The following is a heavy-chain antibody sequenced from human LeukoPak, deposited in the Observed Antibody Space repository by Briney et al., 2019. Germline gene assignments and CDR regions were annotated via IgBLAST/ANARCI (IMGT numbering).Heavy chain of an antibody. CDR2: INHSGST. CDR3: ARQKCTSASCLTKNAFDI. CDR1: GGSFSGYY. V-gene: IGHV4-34*01. J-gene: IGHJ3*02. Sequence: SETLSLTCAVYGGSFSGYYWSWIRQPPGKGLEWIGEINHSGSTNYNPSLESRVTISVDTSKNQFSLDLSSVTAADTAVYYCARQKCTSASCLTKNAFDIWGQGTMVTVSS. D-gene: IGHD2-2*01.